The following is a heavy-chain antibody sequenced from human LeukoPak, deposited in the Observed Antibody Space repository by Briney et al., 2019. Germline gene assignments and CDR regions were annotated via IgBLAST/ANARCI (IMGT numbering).Heavy chain of an antibody. CDR3: ARQSRPHYFDY. J-gene: IGHJ4*02. V-gene: IGHV4-34*01. D-gene: IGHD6-6*01. CDR1: GGSFSGYY. CDR2: INHSGST. Sequence: SETLSLTCAVYGGSFSGYYWSWIRQPPGKGLEWIGEINHSGSTNYNPSLKSRVTISVDTSKNQFSLKLSSVAAADTAVYYCARQSRPHYFDYWGQGTLVTVSS.